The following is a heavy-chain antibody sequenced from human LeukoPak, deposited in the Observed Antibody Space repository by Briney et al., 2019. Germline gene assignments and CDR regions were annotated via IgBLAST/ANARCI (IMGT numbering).Heavy chain of an antibody. D-gene: IGHD5-18*01. CDR3: ARDPRYSYGYDY. CDR2: ISSSSSYI. V-gene: IGHV3-21*01. Sequence: GSLRLSSAASGFTVSSNYMSWVRQAPGKGVGWVSSISSSSSYIYYADSVKGRFTISRDNAKNSLYLQMNSMRAEDTAVYYCARDPRYSYGYDYWGQGTLGTVSS. CDR1: GFTVSSNY. J-gene: IGHJ4*02.